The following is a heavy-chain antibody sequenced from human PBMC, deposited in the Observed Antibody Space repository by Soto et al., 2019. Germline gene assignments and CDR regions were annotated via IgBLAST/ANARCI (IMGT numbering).Heavy chain of an antibody. CDR3: ARAGTVLLWFGELSLPDY. CDR1: GFTFSSYS. V-gene: IGHV3-48*01. Sequence: EVQLVESGGGLVQPGGSLRLSCAASGFTFSSYSMNWVRQAPGKGLEWVSYISSSSSTIYYADSVKGRFTISRDNAKNSVXLQMNSLRAEDTAVYYCARAGTVLLWFGELSLPDYWGQGTLVTVSS. D-gene: IGHD3-10*01. CDR2: ISSSSSTI. J-gene: IGHJ4*02.